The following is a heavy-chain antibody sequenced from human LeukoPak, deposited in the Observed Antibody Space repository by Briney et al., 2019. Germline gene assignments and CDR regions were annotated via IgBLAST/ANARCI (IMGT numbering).Heavy chain of an antibody. CDR3: ARDRRGYSGYDMN. V-gene: IGHV1-2*06. J-gene: IGHJ4*02. CDR1: GYTFNGYY. D-gene: IGHD5-12*01. CDR2: INPNSGGT. Sequence: ASVKVSCKASGYTFNGYYMQWVGQAAAKGLEGMGRINPNSGGTDSAQKFQGRVTITMDTSINTAYMELSSLTSDDTAVYYCARDRRGYSGYDMNWGQGTLVTVSS.